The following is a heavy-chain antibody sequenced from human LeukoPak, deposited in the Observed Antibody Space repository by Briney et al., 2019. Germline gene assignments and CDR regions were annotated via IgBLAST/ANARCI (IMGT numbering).Heavy chain of an antibody. CDR2: IIPIFGTA. V-gene: IGHV1-69*01. CDR3: AGRSGNTGDY. Sequence: ASVKVSCKASGGTFSSYAISWVRQAPGQGLEWMGGIIPIFGTANYAQKFQGRVTITADESTSTAYMELSSLRSEDKAVYYCAGRSGNTGDYWGQGTLVTVSS. CDR1: GGTFSSYA. D-gene: IGHD4-23*01. J-gene: IGHJ4*02.